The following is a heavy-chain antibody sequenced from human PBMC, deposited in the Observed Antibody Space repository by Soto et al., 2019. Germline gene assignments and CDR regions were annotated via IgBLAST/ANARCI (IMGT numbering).Heavy chain of an antibody. CDR3: ARAPRGDLIDY. CDR1: GGSISSYY. D-gene: IGHD3-16*01. J-gene: IGHJ4*02. CDR2: IYYSGST. V-gene: IGHV4-59*01. Sequence: SETLSLTCTVSGGSISSYYWSWIRQPPGKGLEWIGYIYYSGSTNYNPSLKSRVTISVDTSKNQFSLKLSSVTAADTAVYYCARAPRGDLIDYWGQGTLVTVS.